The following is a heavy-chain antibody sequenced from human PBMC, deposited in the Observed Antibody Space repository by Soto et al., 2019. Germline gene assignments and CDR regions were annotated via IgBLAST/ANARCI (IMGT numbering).Heavy chain of an antibody. CDR1: GFSLTTSGVG. CDR3: AHHPYDGLGSYSFDY. Sequence: QITLKESGPTLVRPTQTLTLTCTFSGFSLTTSGVGVGWIRQPPGKALEWLAVIYWDDDKRYSSSLKSRLTITQDTSKNQVVLTMTNMDPVDTATYYCAHHPYDGLGSYSFDYWGQGTLVTVSS. D-gene: IGHD3-10*01. CDR2: IYWDDDK. V-gene: IGHV2-5*02. J-gene: IGHJ4*02.